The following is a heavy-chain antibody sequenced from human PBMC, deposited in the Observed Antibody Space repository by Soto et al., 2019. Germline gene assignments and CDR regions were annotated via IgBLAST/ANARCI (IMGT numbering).Heavy chain of an antibody. CDR2: ISYDGSNK. CDR3: ARDLYYDYVWGSYRHPGAFDI. J-gene: IGHJ3*02. V-gene: IGHV3-30-3*01. Sequence: LRLSCAASGFTFGSYAMHWVRQAPGKGLEWVAVISYDGSNKYYADSVKGRFTISRDNSKNTLYLQMNSLRAEDTAVYYCARDLYYDYVWGSYRHPGAFDIWGQGTMVTVSS. CDR1: GFTFGSYA. D-gene: IGHD3-16*02.